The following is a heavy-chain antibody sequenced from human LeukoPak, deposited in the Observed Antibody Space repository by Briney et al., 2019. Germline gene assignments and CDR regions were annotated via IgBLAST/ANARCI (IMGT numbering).Heavy chain of an antibody. CDR1: GFTFGSYG. V-gene: IGHV3-30*03. J-gene: IGHJ4*02. CDR3: ARVASIAVAGRGSFDY. CDR2: ISYDGSNE. Sequence: GGSLRLSCAASGFTFGSYGMHWVRQAPGKGLEWVAAISYDGSNEYYLDSVKGRFTVSRDNSKNTLNLQMNSLRAEDTAVYYCARVASIAVAGRGSFDYWGQGTLVTVSS. D-gene: IGHD6-19*01.